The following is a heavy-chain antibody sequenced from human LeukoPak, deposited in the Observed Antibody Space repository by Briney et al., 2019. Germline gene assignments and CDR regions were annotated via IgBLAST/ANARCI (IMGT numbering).Heavy chain of an antibody. CDR1: GYTFTSYD. J-gene: IGHJ3*02. Sequence: ASVKVSCKASGYTFTSYDINWVRQATGQGLEWMGWMNPNSGNTGYAQKFQGRVTMSRNTSISTAYMELSSLRSEDTAVYYCASGLTASGAFDIWGQGTMVTVSS. V-gene: IGHV1-8*01. CDR2: MNPNSGNT. CDR3: ASGLTASGAFDI.